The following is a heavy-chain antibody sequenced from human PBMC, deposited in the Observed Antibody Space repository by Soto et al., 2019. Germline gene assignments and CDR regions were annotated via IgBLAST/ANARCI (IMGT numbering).Heavy chain of an antibody. CDR1: GGPFSSYA. V-gene: IGHV1-69*05. J-gene: IGHJ4*02. Sequence: QVQLVQSGAEVKKPGSSVKVSCKVSGGPFSSYAISWVRQAPGQGLEWMGVIIPMFGTPNYAQKFQDKFSITTDESTSTAYMELSSLRSEDAGVYYCANVVVIGAAPSDYWGQGTLVIVSS. CDR2: IIPMFGTP. CDR3: ANVVVIGAAPSDY. D-gene: IGHD3-22*01.